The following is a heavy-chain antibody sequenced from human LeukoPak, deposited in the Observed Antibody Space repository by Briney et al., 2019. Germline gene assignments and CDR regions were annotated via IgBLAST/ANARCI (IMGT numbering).Heavy chain of an antibody. CDR1: GDSFSSNSAA. V-gene: IGHV6-1*01. Sequence: SQTLSLTCAISGDSFSSNSAAWNWIRQSPSRGLEWLSRTYYRSKWYNDYAVSVKSRITINPDTSKNQLSLQLSAVTPEDTAVYYCAGVRAEDGCFDRWGQGTLVTVSS. CDR3: AGVRAEDGCFDR. D-gene: IGHD6-13*01. CDR2: TYYRSKWYN. J-gene: IGHJ5*02.